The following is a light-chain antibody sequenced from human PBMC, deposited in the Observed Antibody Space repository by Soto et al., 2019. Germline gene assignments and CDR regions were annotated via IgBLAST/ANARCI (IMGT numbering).Light chain of an antibody. Sequence: EIVMTQSPASLPVSPGDEATLSCRASQTVASNLAWYQQKPGQGPRLLIHGASTRAAGVPARFSGSGSGTDFTLTISSLQSEDFAVYYCQQYHNWPPQYTFGQGTKLQIK. CDR3: QQYHNWPPQYT. V-gene: IGKV3-15*01. CDR2: GAS. J-gene: IGKJ2*01. CDR1: QTVASN.